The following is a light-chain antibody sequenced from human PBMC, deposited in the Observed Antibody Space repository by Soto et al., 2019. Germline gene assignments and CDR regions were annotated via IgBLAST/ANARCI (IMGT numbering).Light chain of an antibody. V-gene: IGKV1D-13*01. J-gene: IGKJ2*01. CDR2: DAS. CDR3: QQFDNYPAT. CDR1: QGIRSA. Sequence: AIQLTQSPSSLSASVGDRVTITCRASQGIRSALAWYQQKPGKAPKLLIYDASILESGVPSRFSGSGSGTDFTLSIMNLQPEDSATYYCQQFDNYPATFGQGTKLEIK.